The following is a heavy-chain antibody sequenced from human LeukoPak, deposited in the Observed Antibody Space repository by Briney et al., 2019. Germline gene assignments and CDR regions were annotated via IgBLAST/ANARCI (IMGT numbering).Heavy chain of an antibody. CDR2: IKQDGSEK. V-gene: IGHV3-7*01. D-gene: IGHD2-21*02. Sequence: PGGSLRLSCAASGFTFSSYLMSWVRQAPGKGLEWVANIKQDGSEKYYVDSVKGRFTISRDNAKNSLYLQMNSLRAEDTAVYYCARDCGGDCYSDAFDIWGQGTMVTVSS. J-gene: IGHJ3*02. CDR3: ARDCGGDCYSDAFDI. CDR1: GFTFSSYL.